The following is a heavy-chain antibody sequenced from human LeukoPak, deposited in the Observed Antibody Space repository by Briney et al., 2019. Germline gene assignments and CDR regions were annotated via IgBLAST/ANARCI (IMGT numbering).Heavy chain of an antibody. CDR3: ARDPPRHVDRGSPDDY. CDR1: GGSISSYY. D-gene: IGHD3-10*01. CDR2: IYYSGST. Sequence: SETLSLTCTVSGGSISSYYWSWIRQPPGKGLEWIGYIYYSGSTYYNPSLKSRVTISVDTSKNQFSLKLSSVTAADTAVYYCARDPPRHVDRGSPDDYWGQGTLVTVSS. V-gene: IGHV4-59*12. J-gene: IGHJ4*02.